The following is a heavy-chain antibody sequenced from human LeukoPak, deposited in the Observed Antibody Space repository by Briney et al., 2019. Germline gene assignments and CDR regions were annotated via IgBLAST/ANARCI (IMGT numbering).Heavy chain of an antibody. Sequence: GGSLRLSCAASGFTFSTYWLSWVRQAPGKGLEWVANINQDGSGKYYVDSVKGRFTISRDNAKNSLYLQMDSLRAEDTAVYYCATTTSAWGGSDYWGQGTLVTVSS. J-gene: IGHJ4*02. CDR1: GFTFSTYW. V-gene: IGHV3-7*01. CDR3: ATTTSAWGGSDY. D-gene: IGHD2-15*01. CDR2: INQDGSGK.